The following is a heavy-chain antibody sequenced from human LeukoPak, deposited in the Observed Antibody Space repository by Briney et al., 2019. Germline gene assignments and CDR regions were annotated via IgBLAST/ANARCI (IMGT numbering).Heavy chain of an antibody. CDR2: IRSDGST. D-gene: IGHD1-26*01. CDR3: AREMYSGMYNDAFDI. CDR1: GFTVSSNY. J-gene: IGHJ3*02. V-gene: IGHV3-53*01. Sequence: GGSLRLSCTASGFTVSSNYISWVRQAPGKGLGWVSVIRSDGSTNHADSVKGRFTISRDNSKNTLYLQMNNLRAEDTAMYYCAREMYSGMYNDAFDIWGQGTKVTVSS.